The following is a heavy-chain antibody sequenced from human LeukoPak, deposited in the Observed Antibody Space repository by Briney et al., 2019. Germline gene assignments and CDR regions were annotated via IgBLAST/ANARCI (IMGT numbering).Heavy chain of an antibody. Sequence: GGSLRLSCAASGFTFSSYAISWVRQAPGKGLEWVSAISGSGDNTYYADSVRGRFTISRDNSKNTLFLQLNSLRAEDTAVYYCAKGEIPAAQFDYWGQGTLVTVSS. CDR3: AKGEIPAAQFDY. D-gene: IGHD2-2*01. CDR2: ISGSGDNT. J-gene: IGHJ4*02. V-gene: IGHV3-23*01. CDR1: GFTFSSYA.